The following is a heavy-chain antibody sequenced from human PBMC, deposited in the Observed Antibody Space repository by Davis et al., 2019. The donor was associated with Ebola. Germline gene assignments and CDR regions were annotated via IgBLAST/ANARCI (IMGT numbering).Heavy chain of an antibody. CDR3: ARHGYTYGYVLY. D-gene: IGHD5-18*01. J-gene: IGHJ4*02. Sequence: MPSETLSLTCAVYGGSFSGYYWSWIRQPPGKGLEWIGTTHYSGSAYYNPSLTSRVTISVDTSKNQFSLNLNSVTAADTAVYYCARHGYTYGYVLYWGQGTLVTVSS. V-gene: IGHV4-34*01. CDR1: GGSFSGYY. CDR2: THYSGSA.